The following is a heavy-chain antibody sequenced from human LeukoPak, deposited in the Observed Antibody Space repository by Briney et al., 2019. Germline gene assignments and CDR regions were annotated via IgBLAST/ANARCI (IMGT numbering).Heavy chain of an antibody. Sequence: SETLSLTCVVSGGSISSSKWWSWVRQPPGKGLEWIGEVYHSGSTNYNPSLKSRVTISVDKSKNQFSLKLSSVTAADTAVYYCARAKSGVVTSVDAFDIWGQGTMVTVSS. CDR2: VYHSGST. CDR1: GGSISSSKW. CDR3: ARAKSGVVTSVDAFDI. V-gene: IGHV4-4*02. D-gene: IGHD2-21*02. J-gene: IGHJ3*02.